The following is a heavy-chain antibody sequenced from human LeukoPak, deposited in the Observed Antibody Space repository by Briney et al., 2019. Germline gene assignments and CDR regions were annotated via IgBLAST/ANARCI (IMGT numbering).Heavy chain of an antibody. CDR2: ISGSGGST. D-gene: IGHD6-6*01. CDR3: VNPGIAARPSWFDP. Sequence: GGSLRLSCAASGFTFSSYAMSWVRQAPGKGLEWVSAISGSGGSTYYADSVKGRFTISRDNSKNTLYLQMNSLRAEDTAVYYCVNPGIAARPSWFDPWGQGTLVTVSS. V-gene: IGHV3-23*01. J-gene: IGHJ5*02. CDR1: GFTFSSYA.